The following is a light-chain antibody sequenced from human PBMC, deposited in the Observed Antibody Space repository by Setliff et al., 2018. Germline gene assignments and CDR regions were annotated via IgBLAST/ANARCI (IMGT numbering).Light chain of an antibody. CDR1: NSDVGGYNY. CDR3: LSYTSETTHAL. Sequence: QSALAQPAAVSGSPGQSITISCAGTNSDVGGYNYVSWYQQHPNKAPKPMIYEVTKRPSGVSDRFSGSKSGNTASLTISGLQAEDEADYYCLSYTSETTHALFAGGTK. CDR2: EVT. V-gene: IGLV2-14*03. J-gene: IGLJ2*01.